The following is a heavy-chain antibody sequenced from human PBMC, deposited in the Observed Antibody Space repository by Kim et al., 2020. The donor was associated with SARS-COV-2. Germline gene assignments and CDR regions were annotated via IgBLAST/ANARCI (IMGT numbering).Heavy chain of an antibody. Sequence: SVKVSCKASGGTFSSYAISWVRQAPGQGLEWMGRIIPILGIANYAQKFQGRVTITADKSTSTAYMELSSLRSEDTAVYYCARETSSSFLYYYGRDVWGKGTTVTVSS. D-gene: IGHD6-13*01. CDR2: IIPILGIA. CDR1: GGTFSSYA. V-gene: IGHV1-69*04. J-gene: IGHJ6*04. CDR3: ARETSSSFLYYYGRDV.